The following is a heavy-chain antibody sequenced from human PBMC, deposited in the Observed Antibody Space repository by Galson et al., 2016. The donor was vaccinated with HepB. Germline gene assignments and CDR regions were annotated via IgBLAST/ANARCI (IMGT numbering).Heavy chain of an antibody. CDR3: VRGVYGDHGWFDY. Sequence: SLRLSCAGSGFTVSRDYMSWVRQAPGKGLEWVSVIYSRGSAYYADSVKGRFTISRDNSKNTLYLQMNSLRAEDTAVYFCVRGVYGDHGWFDYWGQGALVTVSS. V-gene: IGHV3-66*01. CDR2: IYSRGSA. J-gene: IGHJ4*02. CDR1: GFTVSRDY. D-gene: IGHD4-17*01.